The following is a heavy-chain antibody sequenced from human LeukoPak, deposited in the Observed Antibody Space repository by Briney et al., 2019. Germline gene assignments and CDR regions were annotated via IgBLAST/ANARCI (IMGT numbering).Heavy chain of an antibody. V-gene: IGHV4-59*01. J-gene: IGHJ4*02. CDR1: GGPISSYY. CDR2: IYYSGST. CDR3: ARDLDMGY. Sequence: SETLSLTCTVSGGPISSYYWSWIRQPPGKGLEWIGYIYYSGSTNYNPSLKSRVTISVDTSKNQFSLKLSSVTAADTAVYYCARDLDMGYWGQGTLVTVSS.